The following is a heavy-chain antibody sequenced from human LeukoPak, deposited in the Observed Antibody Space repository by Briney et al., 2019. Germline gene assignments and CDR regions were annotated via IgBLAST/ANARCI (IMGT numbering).Heavy chain of an antibody. V-gene: IGHV4-59*01. CDR3: ARDRADYFDY. CDR2: IYYSGTA. D-gene: IGHD6-13*01. CDR1: GGSIISDY. J-gene: IGHJ4*02. Sequence: KPSETLSLTWTVSGGSIISDYWSWIRQPPGKGLEFIGYIYYSGTANYNPSLKSRVTISLDTSNNQFSLKLSSLTAADTAVYYCARDRADYFDYWGQGTLVTVSS.